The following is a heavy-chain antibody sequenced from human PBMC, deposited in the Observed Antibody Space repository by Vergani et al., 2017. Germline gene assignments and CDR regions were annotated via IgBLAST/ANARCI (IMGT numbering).Heavy chain of an antibody. CDR2: IYTSGST. V-gene: IGHV4-4*07. D-gene: IGHD5-24*01. Sequence: QVQLQESGPGLVKPSETLSLTCTVSGGSISSYYWSWIRQPAGKGLEWIGRIYTSGSTNYNPSLKSRVTMSVDTSKNQFSLKLSSVTAADTAVSYCARGADKDGYNKLAAFDIWGQGTMVTVSS. J-gene: IGHJ3*02. CDR3: ARGADKDGYNKLAAFDI. CDR1: GGSISSYY.